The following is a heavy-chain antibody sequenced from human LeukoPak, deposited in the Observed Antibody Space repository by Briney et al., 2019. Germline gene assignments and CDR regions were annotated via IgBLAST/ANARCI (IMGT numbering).Heavy chain of an antibody. CDR1: GYDFTSVG. Sequence: ASVKVSCKASGYDFTSVGITWVRRAPGQGLEWMGWISPYNGNTRYAQKFQGRVAMTTDTSTTTAYMELRGLRFNDTAVYYCARAGSGSGWYFDYWGQGTLVTVST. CDR2: ISPYNGNT. V-gene: IGHV1-18*01. D-gene: IGHD6-19*01. J-gene: IGHJ4*02. CDR3: ARAGSGSGWYFDY.